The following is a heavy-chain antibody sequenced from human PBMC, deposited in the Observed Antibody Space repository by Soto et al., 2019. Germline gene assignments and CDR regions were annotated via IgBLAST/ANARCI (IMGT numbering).Heavy chain of an antibody. V-gene: IGHV3-30-3*01. D-gene: IGHD5-12*01. Sequence: QVQLVESAGGVVQPGRSLRLSCAASGFTFSIYAMHWVRQAPGKGLEWVAVISYDGSNKYYADSVKGRFTISRDNSKNTLYLQMNSLRAEDTAVYYCVSNIVATRGGAFDIWGQGTMGTVSS. CDR3: VSNIVATRGGAFDI. CDR2: ISYDGSNK. J-gene: IGHJ3*02. CDR1: GFTFSIYA.